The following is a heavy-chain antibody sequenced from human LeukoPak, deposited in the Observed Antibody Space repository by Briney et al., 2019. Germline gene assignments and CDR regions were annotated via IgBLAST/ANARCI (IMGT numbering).Heavy chain of an antibody. CDR3: ARDRRGYMGYDRADAFDI. Sequence: SETLSLICTVSGDSMSSYYWSWIRQPPGKGLEWIGYIYYSGSTNYNPSLKSRVTISVDTSKNQFSLKLSSVTAADTAVYFCARDRRGYMGYDRADAFDIWGQGTMVTVSS. D-gene: IGHD5-12*01. CDR1: GDSMSSYY. CDR2: IYYSGST. V-gene: IGHV4-59*01. J-gene: IGHJ3*02.